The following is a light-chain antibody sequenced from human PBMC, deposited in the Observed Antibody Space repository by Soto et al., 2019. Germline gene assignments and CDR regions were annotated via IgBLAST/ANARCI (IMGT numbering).Light chain of an antibody. J-gene: IGKJ2*01. Sequence: DLQMTQSPSSLSASVGDRVTITCQASQDISNYLNWYQQKPGKAPKLLIYDASNLETGVPSRFSGSGSGTDFTFTISSLQPEDIATYYCQQYDNLPSSTFGQGTKLEIK. CDR1: QDISNY. V-gene: IGKV1-33*01. CDR3: QQYDNLPSST. CDR2: DAS.